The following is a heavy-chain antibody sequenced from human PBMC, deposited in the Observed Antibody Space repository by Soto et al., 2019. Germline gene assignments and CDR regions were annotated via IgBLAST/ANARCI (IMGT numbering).Heavy chain of an antibody. CDR3: AKWAHFNDLLDYGDPPRYFDL. CDR1: GFTFSSYA. CDR2: ISGSGGST. J-gene: IGHJ2*01. Sequence: EVQLLESGGGLVQPGGSLRLSCAASGFTFSSYAMSWVRQAPGKGLEWVSAISGSGGSTYYADSVKGRFTISRDNSKNPLYLQMTRLRAEDTAVYYCAKWAHFNDLLDYGDPPRYFDLWGRGTLVTVSS. D-gene: IGHD4-17*01. V-gene: IGHV3-23*01.